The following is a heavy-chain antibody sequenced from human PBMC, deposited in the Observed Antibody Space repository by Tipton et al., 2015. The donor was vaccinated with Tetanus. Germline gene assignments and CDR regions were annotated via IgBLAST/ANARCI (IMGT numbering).Heavy chain of an antibody. CDR3: ARVRRGATTDLDY. CDR2: IYYNTGGT. Sequence: TLSLTCTVSGGSISSGGYFWSWIRQLPGKGLEWIGYIYYNTGGTYYNPSLKSRVTISVDTSKNQFSLKLSSVTAADAAVYYCARVRRGATTDLDYWGQGTLVTVSS. J-gene: IGHJ4*02. CDR1: GGSISSGGYF. D-gene: IGHD5-12*01. V-gene: IGHV4-31*03.